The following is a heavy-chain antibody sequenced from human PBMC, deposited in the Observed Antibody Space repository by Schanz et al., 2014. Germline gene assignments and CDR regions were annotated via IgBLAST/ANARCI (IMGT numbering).Heavy chain of an antibody. CDR2: LWHDGSKK. J-gene: IGHJ4*02. CDR3: ARDFHGYGPHLDY. D-gene: IGHD5-12*01. V-gene: IGHV3-33*08. Sequence: VQLMESGGGLVKPGGSLRLSCVASGFAFSSYSMNWVRQAPGKGLEWVAILWHDGSKKYYADSVKGRFTVSRDNSKNTLYLQLNSLRAEDTAVYYCARDFHGYGPHLDYWGQGSLVTVSS. CDR1: GFAFSSYS.